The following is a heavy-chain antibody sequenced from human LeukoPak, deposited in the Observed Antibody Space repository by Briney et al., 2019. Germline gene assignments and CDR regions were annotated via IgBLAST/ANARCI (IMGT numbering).Heavy chain of an antibody. V-gene: IGHV4-30-4*08. CDR2: IYYSGST. CDR3: ARVHYGGNSGAFDI. CDR1: GGSISSGDYY. Sequence: SGTLSLTCTVSGGSISSGDYYWSWIRQPPGKGLEWIGYIYYSGSTYYNPSLKSRVTISVDTSKNQFSLKLSSVTAADTAVYYCARVHYGGNSGAFDIWGQGTMVTVSS. J-gene: IGHJ3*02. D-gene: IGHD4-23*01.